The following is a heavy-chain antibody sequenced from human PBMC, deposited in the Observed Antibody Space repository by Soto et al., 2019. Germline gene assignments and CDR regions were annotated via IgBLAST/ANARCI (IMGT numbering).Heavy chain of an antibody. J-gene: IGHJ4*02. CDR2: ISSTSDTI. V-gene: IGHV3-48*01. CDR3: PAGKAPGDGY. CDR1: GITFSTYK. Sequence: EVQLVESGGGLVQPGGSLRLSCVAYGITFSTYKMNWVRQAPGKGLEWVSYISSTSDTIYYADSVKGRFTISRDNAKNSLYLQMNSLRVEDTAVYYCPAGKAPGDGYWGQGTLVTVSS. D-gene: IGHD3-10*01.